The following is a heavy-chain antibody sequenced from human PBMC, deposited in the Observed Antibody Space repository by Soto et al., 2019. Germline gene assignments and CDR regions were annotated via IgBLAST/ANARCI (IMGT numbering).Heavy chain of an antibody. D-gene: IGHD3-10*01. CDR1: GFIFSDSA. CDR2: IRSKTNNYAT. J-gene: IGHJ6*02. V-gene: IGHV3-73*02. CDR3: TRHLFGRGILYFYYGMDV. Sequence: DVQLVESGGGLVQPGGSLKLSCAASGFIFSDSAIHWVRQASGKGLEWVGRIRSKTNNYATAYAASVKGRFAISRDDSKNTAYLQMNSLKSEDSAVYYCTRHLFGRGILYFYYGMDVWGQGTTVTVSS.